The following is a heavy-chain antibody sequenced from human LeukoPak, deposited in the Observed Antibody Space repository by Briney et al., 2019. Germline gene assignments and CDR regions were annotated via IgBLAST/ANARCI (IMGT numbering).Heavy chain of an antibody. CDR3: ARHKTRVDTYYMDV. D-gene: IGHD2-2*01. CDR2: IYYSGST. J-gene: IGHJ6*03. Sequence: DPSETLSLTCTVSGGSIRSYYWSWIRQPPGKGLEWIGSIYYSGSTYYNPSLKSRVTISVDTSKNQFSLKLSSVTAADTAVYYCARHKTRVDTYYMDVWGKGTTVTISS. CDR1: GGSIRSYY. V-gene: IGHV4-59*05.